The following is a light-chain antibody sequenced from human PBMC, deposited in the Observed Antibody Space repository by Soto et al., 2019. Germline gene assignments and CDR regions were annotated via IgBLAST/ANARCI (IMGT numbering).Light chain of an antibody. V-gene: IGKV3-20*01. CDR2: ATS. CDR3: QQFGGSWT. J-gene: IGKJ1*01. Sequence: IKLAQSPGAQRRSGEERGTRSWTASQSVSSSYVAWYQQTPGQAPRLLLYATSNGGPGIPDRFRGSGSGTDFTLTISRLEPEEFAVYYCQQFGGSWTFGQGTKVDIK. CDR1: QSVSSSY.